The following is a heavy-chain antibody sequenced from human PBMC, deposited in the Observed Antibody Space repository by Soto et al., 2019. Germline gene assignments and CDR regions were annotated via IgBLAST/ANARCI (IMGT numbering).Heavy chain of an antibody. CDR1: GYTFTSYG. Sequence: ASVKVSCKASGYTFTSYGISWVRQAPGQGLEWMGWISAYNGNTNYAQKLQGRVTMTTDTSTSTAYMELRSLRSDDTAVYYCAREVVVAATLFDPDRLRYGMDVWGQGTTVTVSS. V-gene: IGHV1-18*01. D-gene: IGHD2-15*01. CDR2: ISAYNGNT. J-gene: IGHJ6*02. CDR3: AREVVVAATLFDPDRLRYGMDV.